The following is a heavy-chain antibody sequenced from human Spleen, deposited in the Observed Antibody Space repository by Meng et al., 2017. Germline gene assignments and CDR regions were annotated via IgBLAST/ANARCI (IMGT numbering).Heavy chain of an antibody. CDR3: ARGPTTMAHDFDY. CDR2: INHSGST. CDR1: GGSFSGYY. Sequence: QVPTQQWGAGLLKPSETLSLTCAVYGGSFSGYYWSWIRQPPGKGLEWIGEINHSGSTNYNPSLESRATISVDTSQNNLSLKLSSVTAADSAVYYCARGPTTMAHDFDYWGQGTLVTVSS. J-gene: IGHJ4*02. D-gene: IGHD4-11*01. V-gene: IGHV4-34*01.